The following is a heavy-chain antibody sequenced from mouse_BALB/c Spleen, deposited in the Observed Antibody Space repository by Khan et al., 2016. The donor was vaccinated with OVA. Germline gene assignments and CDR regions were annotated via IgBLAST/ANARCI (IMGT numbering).Heavy chain of an antibody. CDR3: ARSTYRYAFAY. CDR1: GDSITSGY. J-gene: IGHJ3*01. Sequence: EVQLQESGPSLVKPSQTLSLTCSVTGDSITSGYWSWIRKFPGNKLEYMGYMISSGNTYYNHSLKSRISITRHTSKNHYYLQMNSATTEDTATYYCARSTYRYAFAYWGQGTLVTVSA. D-gene: IGHD2-14*01. CDR2: MISSGNT. V-gene: IGHV3-8*02.